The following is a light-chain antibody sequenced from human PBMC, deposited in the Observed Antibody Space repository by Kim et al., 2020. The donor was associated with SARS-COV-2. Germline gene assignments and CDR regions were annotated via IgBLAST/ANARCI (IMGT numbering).Light chain of an antibody. V-gene: IGLV3-1*01. CDR2: QDS. Sequence: VSPGQTASIPCSGDKLGDKYACWYQQKPGQSPVLVIYQDSKRPSGIPERFSGSNSGNTATLTISGTQAMDEADYYCQVWDSSTVVFGGGTQLTVL. CDR3: QVWDSSTVV. CDR1: KLGDKY. J-gene: IGLJ2*01.